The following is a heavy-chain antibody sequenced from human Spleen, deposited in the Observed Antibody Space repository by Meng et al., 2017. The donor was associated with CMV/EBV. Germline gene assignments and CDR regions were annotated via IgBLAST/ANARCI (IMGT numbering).Heavy chain of an antibody. CDR3: VRERLPVFGVGLPGDY. V-gene: IGHV3-49*04. CDR2: IRSPSYGETT. D-gene: IGHD3-3*01. J-gene: IGHJ4*02. Sequence: GGSLSLSCAVSGFPFDSFALTWVRQAPGKGLEWVGFIRSPSYGETTEYASSVKGRFTISRDDSKNIAYLQMNNLKTDDTGVYSCVRERLPVFGVGLPGDYWGRGTLVTVSS. CDR1: GFPFDSFA.